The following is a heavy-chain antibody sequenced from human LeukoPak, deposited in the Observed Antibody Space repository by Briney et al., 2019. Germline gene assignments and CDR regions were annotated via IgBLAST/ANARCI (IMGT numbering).Heavy chain of an antibody. J-gene: IGHJ6*02. Sequence: EASVKVSCKASGYTFTIYGISWVRQAPGQRLEWMGWISAYNGNTNYAQKLQGRVTMTTDTSTSTAYMALRSLRSDDTAVYYCERARGEYSSSLDYYYYGMDVWGQGTTVTVSS. D-gene: IGHD6-13*01. CDR2: ISAYNGNT. CDR3: ERARGEYSSSLDYYYYGMDV. CDR1: GYTFTIYG. V-gene: IGHV1-18*01.